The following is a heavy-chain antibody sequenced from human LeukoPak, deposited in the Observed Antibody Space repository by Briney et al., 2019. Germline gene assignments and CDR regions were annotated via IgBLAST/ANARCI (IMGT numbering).Heavy chain of an antibody. D-gene: IGHD4-17*01. CDR2: INHSGST. CDR1: GGSFSGYY. Sequence: SETLSLTCAVYGGSFSGYYWSWIRQPPGKGLEWIGEINHSGSTYYNPSLKSRVTISVDTSTNQLSLKLSSVTAADTAVYYCARDTGTTGEVKFDPWGQGTLVTVSS. J-gene: IGHJ5*02. CDR3: ARDTGTTGEVKFDP. V-gene: IGHV4-34*01.